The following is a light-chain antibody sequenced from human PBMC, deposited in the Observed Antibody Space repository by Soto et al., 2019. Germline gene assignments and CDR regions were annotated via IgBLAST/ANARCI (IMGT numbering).Light chain of an antibody. CDR3: AAWDDSLRAWV. CDR2: MTN. V-gene: IGLV1-47*01. J-gene: IGLJ3*02. Sequence: QSALTQPPSASGTPGQTVTISCSGGWYNIGKNLGYWYQQFPGTAPKLLIYMTNQRPSCGPDRFSGSKSGSSASLAVSWLRSDDEAVYYCAAWDDSLRAWVFGGGTQVTVL. CDR1: WYNIGKNL.